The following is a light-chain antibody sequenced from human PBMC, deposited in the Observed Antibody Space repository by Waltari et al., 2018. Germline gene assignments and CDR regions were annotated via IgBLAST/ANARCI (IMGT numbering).Light chain of an antibody. J-gene: IGKJ1*01. V-gene: IGKV1-5*03. CDR3: QQYNSYWT. CDR1: SSISSW. Sequence: DIQMTQSPSTLSASVGDRVTITCRASSSISSWLAWYQQKPGKAPKLLIYKASSLESGVPSRFSGSGSGTEFTLTISSLQPDDFATYYCQQYNSYWTFGQGTKVEIK. CDR2: KAS.